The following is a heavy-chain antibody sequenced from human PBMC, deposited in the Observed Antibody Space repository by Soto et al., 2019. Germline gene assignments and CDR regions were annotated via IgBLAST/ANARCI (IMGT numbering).Heavy chain of an antibody. V-gene: IGHV3-33*01. J-gene: IGHJ3*02. CDR1: GFTFSSYG. CDR3: ARERVDILSGYTDAFDI. D-gene: IGHD3-9*01. Sequence: QVQLVESGGGVVQPGRSLRLSCAASGFTFSSYGMHWVRQAPGKGLEWVAVIWYDGSNKYYADSVKGRFPISRDNSKNTLYLQMNSLRAEDTAVYYCARERVDILSGYTDAFDIWGRGTMVTVSS. CDR2: IWYDGSNK.